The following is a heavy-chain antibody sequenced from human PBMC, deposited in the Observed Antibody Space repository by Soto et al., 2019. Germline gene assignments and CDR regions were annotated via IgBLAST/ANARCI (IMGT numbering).Heavy chain of an antibody. Sequence: SVKVSCKASGGTFSSYAISWVRQAPGQGLEWMGGIIPIFGTANYAQKFQGRVTITADESTSTAYMELSSLRSEDTAVYYCARDCSSTSCYKSHYYYYGMDVWGQGTTVTVSS. CDR1: GGTFSSYA. CDR3: ARDCSSTSCYKSHYYYYGMDV. D-gene: IGHD2-2*02. V-gene: IGHV1-69*13. J-gene: IGHJ6*02. CDR2: IIPIFGTA.